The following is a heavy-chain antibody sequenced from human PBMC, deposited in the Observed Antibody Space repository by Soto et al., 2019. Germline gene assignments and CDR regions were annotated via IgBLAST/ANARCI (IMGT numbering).Heavy chain of an antibody. J-gene: IGHJ4*02. CDR2: ISSSSSYI. Sequence: GGSLRLSCAGSGFTFSSYGMHWVRQAPGKGLEWVSSISSSSSYIYYADSVKGRFTISRDNAKNSLYLQMNSLRAEDTAVYYCARAPYYYDSRGYWAYWGQGTLVTVS. CDR3: ARAPYYYDSRGYWAY. CDR1: GFTFSSYG. D-gene: IGHD3-22*01. V-gene: IGHV3-21*01.